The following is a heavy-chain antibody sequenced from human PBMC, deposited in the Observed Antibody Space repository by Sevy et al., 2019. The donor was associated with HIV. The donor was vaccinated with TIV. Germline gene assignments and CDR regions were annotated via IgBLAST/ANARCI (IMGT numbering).Heavy chain of an antibody. CDR3: ARDGAYTVNWDLGGY. CDR1: GFTFNTYA. D-gene: IGHD1-1*01. J-gene: IGHJ4*02. Sequence: GGSLRLSCAASGFTFNTYAMHWVRQAPGKGLEWVAVISYDGSTKYYADSVKGRFTLSRDNSKNTLYLQMNSLRVEDTAVYYCARDGAYTVNWDLGGYWGQGTLVTVSS. V-gene: IGHV3-30-3*01. CDR2: ISYDGSTK.